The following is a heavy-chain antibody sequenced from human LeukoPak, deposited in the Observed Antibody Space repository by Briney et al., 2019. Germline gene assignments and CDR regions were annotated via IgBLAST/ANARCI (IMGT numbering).Heavy chain of an antibody. V-gene: IGHV4-34*01. CDR3: GVIAAAGRGSYYYYGMDV. Sequence: PSETLSLTCAVYGGSFSGYYWSWIRQPPGKGLEWIGEINHSGSTNYNPSLKSRVTISVDTSKNQFSLKLSSVTAADTAVYYCGVIAAAGRGSYYYYGMDVWGQGTTVAVSS. J-gene: IGHJ6*02. CDR2: INHSGST. D-gene: IGHD6-13*01. CDR1: GGSFSGYY.